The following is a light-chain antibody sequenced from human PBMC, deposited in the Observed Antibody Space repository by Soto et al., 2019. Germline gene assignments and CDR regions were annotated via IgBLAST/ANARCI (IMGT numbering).Light chain of an antibody. CDR2: GAS. Sequence: EIVMTQSPATLSVSPGERATLSCRASQSVSSNLVWYQQKPGQAPRLLIYGASTRATGIPARFSGSGSGTEFTLTISSLQSEDVAVYYCQQYYSSPRTFGPGTKVDIK. V-gene: IGKV3-15*01. CDR1: QSVSSN. J-gene: IGKJ1*01. CDR3: QQYYSSPRT.